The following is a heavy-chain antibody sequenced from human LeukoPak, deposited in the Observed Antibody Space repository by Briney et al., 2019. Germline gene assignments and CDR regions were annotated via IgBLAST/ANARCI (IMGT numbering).Heavy chain of an antibody. J-gene: IGHJ3*02. CDR2: INAYNGDT. D-gene: IGHD3-3*01. CDR1: GYTLSSYG. CDR3: ARGYAIFGVVIIEDAFDI. V-gene: IGHV1-18*01. Sequence: ASVKVSCKASGYTLSSYGFSWVRQAPGQGLEWMGWINAYNGDTNYAQKFQGRVTMTTDTSTSTAYMELRSLTSDDTAVYYCARGYAIFGVVIIEDAFDIWGQGTMVSVSS.